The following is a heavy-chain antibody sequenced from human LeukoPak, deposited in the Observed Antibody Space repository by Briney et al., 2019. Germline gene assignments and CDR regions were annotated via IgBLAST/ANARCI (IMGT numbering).Heavy chain of an antibody. CDR1: GYTFTSYD. V-gene: IGHV1-2*02. J-gene: IGHJ6*02. CDR2: INPNSGGT. D-gene: IGHD3-22*01. CDR3: ARDDSSGYRLPYYYYYGMDV. Sequence: ASVKVSCKASGYTFTSYDINWVRQATGQGLEWMGWINPNSGGTNYAQKFQGRVTMTRDTSISTAYMELSRLRSDDTAVYYCARDDSSGYRLPYYYYYGMDVWGQGTTVTVSS.